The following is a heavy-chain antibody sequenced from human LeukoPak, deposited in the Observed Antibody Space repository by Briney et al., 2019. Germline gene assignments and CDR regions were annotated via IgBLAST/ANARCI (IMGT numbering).Heavy chain of an antibody. V-gene: IGHV3-21*01. D-gene: IGHD3-22*01. CDR1: GFTFSSYS. J-gene: IGHJ4*02. CDR3: ARVGYDSSGYYPIFDY. CDR2: ISSSSSYI. Sequence: GGSLRLSCAASGFTFSSYSMNWVRQAPGKGLEWVSSISSSSSYIYYADSVKGRFTISRDNAKNSLYLQMNSLRAEDTAVYYCARVGYDSSGYYPIFDYWGQGTLVTVSS.